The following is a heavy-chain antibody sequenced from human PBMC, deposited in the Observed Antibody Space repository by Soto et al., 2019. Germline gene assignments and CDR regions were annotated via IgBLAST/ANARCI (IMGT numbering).Heavy chain of an antibody. CDR2: IYYSGST. D-gene: IGHD4-17*01. CDR1: GDSISSSSYY. Sequence: SETLSLTCTVSGDSISSSSYYWGWIRQPPGKGLEWIASIYYSGSTYYNPSLKSRVTISVDTSKNQFSLKLNSVTAADTAVYYCARLSSDYGDYYFDYWGQGTLVTVSS. V-gene: IGHV4-39*01. CDR3: ARLSSDYGDYYFDY. J-gene: IGHJ4*02.